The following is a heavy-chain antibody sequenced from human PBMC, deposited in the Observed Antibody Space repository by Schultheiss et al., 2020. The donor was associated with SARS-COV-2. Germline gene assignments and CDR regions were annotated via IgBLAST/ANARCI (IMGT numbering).Heavy chain of an antibody. D-gene: IGHD3-22*01. V-gene: IGHV4-61*02. Sequence: SETLSLTCTVSGGSISSSSYYWSWIRQPAGKGLEWIGRIYTSGSTYYNPSLKSRVTISVDTSKNQFSLKLSSVTAADTAVYYCARAEGGYYYDSSGYDAFDIWGQGTMVTVSS. J-gene: IGHJ3*02. CDR2: IYTSGST. CDR1: GGSISSSSYY. CDR3: ARAEGGYYYDSSGYDAFDI.